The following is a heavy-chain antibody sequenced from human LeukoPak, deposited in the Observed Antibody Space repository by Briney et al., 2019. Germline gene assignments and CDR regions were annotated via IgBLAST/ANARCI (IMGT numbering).Heavy chain of an antibody. V-gene: IGHV4-34*01. CDR2: INHSGST. J-gene: IGHJ4*02. CDR3: ARSISGWATDFDY. CDR1: GGSFSGYY. D-gene: IGHD6-19*01. Sequence: SETLSLTRAVYGGSFSGYYWSWIRQPPGKGLEWIGEINHSGSTNYNPSLKSRVTISVDTSKKQFSLQLSSVTAAATAVYYCARSISGWATDFDYWGQGTLVTVSS.